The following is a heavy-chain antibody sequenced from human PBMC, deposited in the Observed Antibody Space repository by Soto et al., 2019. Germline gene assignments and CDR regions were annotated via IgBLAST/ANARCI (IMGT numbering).Heavy chain of an antibody. V-gene: IGHV1-18*01. CDR2: ISAYNGNT. D-gene: IGHD5-18*01. CDR3: ARDGGYSYGYFGFWFDP. J-gene: IGHJ5*02. Sequence: ASVKVSCKASGYTFTSYGIRWVRQAPGQGLEWMGWISAYNGNTNYAQKLQGRVTMTTDTSTSTAYMELRSLRSDDTAVYYCARDGGYSYGYFGFWFDPWGQGTLVTVSS. CDR1: GYTFTSYG.